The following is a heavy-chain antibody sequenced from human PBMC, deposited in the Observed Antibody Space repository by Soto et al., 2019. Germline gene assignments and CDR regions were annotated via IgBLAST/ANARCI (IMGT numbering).Heavy chain of an antibody. CDR3: ARKGPGYDYIWGSYRPLSYYFDY. V-gene: IGHV4-34*01. Sequence: SETLSLTCAVYGGSFSGYHWSWIRQPPGKGLEWIGEINHSGSTNYNPSLKSRVTISVDTSKNQFSLKLSSVTAADTAVYYCARKGPGYDYIWGSYRPLSYYFDYWGQGTLVTVSS. CDR1: GGSFSGYH. J-gene: IGHJ4*02. D-gene: IGHD3-16*02. CDR2: INHSGST.